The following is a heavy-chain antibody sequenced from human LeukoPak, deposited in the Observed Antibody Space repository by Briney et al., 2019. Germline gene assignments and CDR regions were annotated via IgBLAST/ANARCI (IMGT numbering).Heavy chain of an antibody. V-gene: IGHV4-39*01. CDR1: GGSISSSSYY. D-gene: IGHD3-10*01. CDR3: ARHLYGLLWFGELLTWFDP. CDR2: IYYSGST. Sequence: SETLSLTCTVSGGSISSSSYYWGWIRQPPGKGLEWIGSIYYSGSTYYNPSLKSRVTISVDTSKNQFSLKLSFVTAADTAVYYCARHLYGLLWFGELLTWFDPWGQGTLVTVSS. J-gene: IGHJ5*02.